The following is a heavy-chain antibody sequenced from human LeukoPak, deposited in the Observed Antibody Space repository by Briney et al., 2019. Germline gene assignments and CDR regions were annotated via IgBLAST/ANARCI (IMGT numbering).Heavy chain of an antibody. D-gene: IGHD2-2*01. Sequence: GGSLRLSCAASGFTFSSYAMHWVRQAPGKGLEWVAVISYDGSNKYYADSVKGRFTISRDNSKNTLYLQMNSLRAEDTAVYYCAKDRGFYCSSTSCFFDYWGQGTLVTVSS. CDR1: GFTFSSYA. CDR2: ISYDGSNK. CDR3: AKDRGFYCSSTSCFFDY. V-gene: IGHV3-30-3*01. J-gene: IGHJ4*02.